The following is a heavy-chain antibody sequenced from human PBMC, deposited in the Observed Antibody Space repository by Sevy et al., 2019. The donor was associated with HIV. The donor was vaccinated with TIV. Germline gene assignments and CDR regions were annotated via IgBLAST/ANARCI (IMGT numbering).Heavy chain of an antibody. CDR2: IYYSGST. CDR1: GGSVSSGSYY. CDR3: ARGGSSGWLASNWFDP. J-gene: IGHJ5*02. Sequence: SETLSLTCTVSGGSVSSGSYYWSWIRQPPGKGLEWIGYIYYSGSTNYNPSLKSRVTISVDTSKNQFSLKLSPVTAADTAVYYCARGGSSGWLASNWFDPWGQGTLVTVSS. D-gene: IGHD6-19*01. V-gene: IGHV4-61*01.